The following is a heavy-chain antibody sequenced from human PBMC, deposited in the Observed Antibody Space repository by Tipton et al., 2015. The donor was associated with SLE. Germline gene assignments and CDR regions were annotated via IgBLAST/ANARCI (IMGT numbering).Heavy chain of an antibody. D-gene: IGHD2-15*01. CDR1: GYTFTSYG. CDR3: ARASYCSGGSCYPHYFDY. V-gene: IGHV1-18*01. Sequence: QLVQSGAEVKKPGASVKVSCKASGYTFTSYGISWARQAPGQGLEWMGWISAYNGNTNYAQKLQGRVTMTTDTSTSTAYMELRSLRSDDTAVYYCARASYCSGGSCYPHYFDYWGQGTLVTVSS. CDR2: ISAYNGNT. J-gene: IGHJ4*02.